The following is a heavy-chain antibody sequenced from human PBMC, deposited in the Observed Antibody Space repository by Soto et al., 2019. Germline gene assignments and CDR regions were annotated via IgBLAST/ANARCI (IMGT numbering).Heavy chain of an antibody. CDR2: IWYDGSNK. D-gene: IGHD6-19*01. CDR3: ARDVLIVSVAGTVGIDY. Sequence: QVQLVESGGGVVQPGRSLRLSCAASGFTFSSYGMHWVRQAPGKGLEWVAVIWYDGSNKYFADSVKGRFTISRDNSKNTLYLQMSSLRAEDTAVYYCARDVLIVSVAGTVGIDYWGQGTRVTVSS. V-gene: IGHV3-33*01. J-gene: IGHJ4*02. CDR1: GFTFSSYG.